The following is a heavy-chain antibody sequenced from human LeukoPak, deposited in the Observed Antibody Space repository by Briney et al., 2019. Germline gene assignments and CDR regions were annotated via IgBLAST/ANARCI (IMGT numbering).Heavy chain of an antibody. V-gene: IGHV4-31*03. CDR1: GGSISSGGYY. D-gene: IGHD4-17*01. J-gene: IGHJ3*02. CDR2: IYYSGST. Sequence: SETLSLTCTVSGGSISSGGYYWSWIRQHPGKGLEWIGYIYYSGSTYYNPSLKSRVTISLDTSKNQFSLKLSSVTAADTAVYYCARGYGDYVNDAFDIWGQGTMVTVSS. CDR3: ARGYGDYVNDAFDI.